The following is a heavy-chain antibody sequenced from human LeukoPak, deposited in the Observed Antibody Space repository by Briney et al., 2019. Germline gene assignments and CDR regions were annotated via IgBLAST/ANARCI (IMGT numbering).Heavy chain of an antibody. J-gene: IGHJ6*02. V-gene: IGHV4-4*07. CDR2: IYTSGST. Sequence: SETLSLTCTVSGGSISSYYWSWIRQPAGKGLERIGRIYTSGSTNYNPSLKSRVTMSVDTSKNQFSLKLSSVTAADTAVYYCARGTLGDTSAYYYGMDVWGQGTTVTVSS. D-gene: IGHD3-16*01. CDR1: GGSISSYY. CDR3: ARGTLGDTSAYYYGMDV.